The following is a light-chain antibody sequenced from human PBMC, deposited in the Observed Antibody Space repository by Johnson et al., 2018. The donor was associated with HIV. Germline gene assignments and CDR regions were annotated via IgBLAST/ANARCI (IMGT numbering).Light chain of an antibody. CDR1: SSNIGNNY. V-gene: IGLV1-51*01. Sequence: QSVLTQPPSVSAAPGQKVTISCSGSSSNIGNNYVSWYQQLPGTAPKLLIYENNKRPSGIPDRFSGSKSGTSATLGITGLQTGDEADYYCGTWDYSLSVYLFGTGTKVTVL. CDR2: ENN. CDR3: GTWDYSLSVYL. J-gene: IGLJ1*01.